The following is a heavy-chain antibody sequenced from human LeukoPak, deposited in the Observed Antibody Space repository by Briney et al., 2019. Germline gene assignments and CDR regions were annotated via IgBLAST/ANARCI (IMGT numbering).Heavy chain of an antibody. CDR1: GFTFSSYW. Sequence: GGSLRLSCAASGFTFSSYWMSWVRQAPGKGLEWVANIKDDGAVKNYVDSVKGRFTISRDNAKNSLYLQMNSLRAEDTAVYYCAKDSYSKGDFWGQGVLVTVSS. V-gene: IGHV3-7*01. CDR3: AKDSYSKGDF. J-gene: IGHJ4*02. D-gene: IGHD6-13*01. CDR2: IKDDGAVK.